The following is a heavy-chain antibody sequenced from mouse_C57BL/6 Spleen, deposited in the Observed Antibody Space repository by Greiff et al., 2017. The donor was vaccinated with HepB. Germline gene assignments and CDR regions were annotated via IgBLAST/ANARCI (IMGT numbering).Heavy chain of an antibody. J-gene: IGHJ2*01. D-gene: IGHD2-5*01. Sequence: QVQLKESGPELVKPGASVKISCKASGYAFSSSWMNWVKQRPGKGLEWIGRIYPGDGDTNYNGKFKGKATLTADKSSSTAYMQLSSLTSEDSAVYFCARDYSNNFDYWGQGTTLTVSS. V-gene: IGHV1-82*01. CDR2: IYPGDGDT. CDR3: ARDYSNNFDY. CDR1: GYAFSSSW.